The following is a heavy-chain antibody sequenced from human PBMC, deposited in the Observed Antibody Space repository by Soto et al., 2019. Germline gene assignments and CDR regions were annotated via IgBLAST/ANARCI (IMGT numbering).Heavy chain of an antibody. D-gene: IGHD6-19*01. Sequence: SLRLSCAASGFAFSSYSMHWVRLATGKGLEWVAVISYDGSNKYYADSVKGRFTISRDNSKNTLYLQMNGLRAEDTAVYYCAKDRHSSGPDYWGQGTLVTVSS. CDR2: ISYDGSNK. V-gene: IGHV3-30*18. CDR1: GFAFSSYS. J-gene: IGHJ4*02. CDR3: AKDRHSSGPDY.